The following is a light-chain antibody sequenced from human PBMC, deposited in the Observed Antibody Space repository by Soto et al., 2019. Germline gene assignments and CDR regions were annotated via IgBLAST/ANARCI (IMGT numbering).Light chain of an antibody. CDR2: EVT. V-gene: IGLV2-8*01. CDR1: SSDVGGYDY. Sequence: QSVLAQPPSWYGSPGQSVTISCTGTSSDVGGYDYVSWYQQHPGKAPKLLIYEVTERPSGVPDRFSGSKSGNTASLTVSGLQAEDEAEYYCSSYAGSNVYVFGTGTKVTVL. J-gene: IGLJ1*01. CDR3: SSYAGSNVYV.